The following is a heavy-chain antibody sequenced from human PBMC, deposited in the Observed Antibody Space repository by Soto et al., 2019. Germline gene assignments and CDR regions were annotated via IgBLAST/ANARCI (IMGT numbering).Heavy chain of an antibody. D-gene: IGHD3-3*01. J-gene: IGHJ6*02. CDR1: GGSFSGYY. CDR2: INHSGST. V-gene: IGHV4-34*01. CDR3: ARGSPALRFLNYYGMDV. Sequence: QVQLQQWGAGLLKPSETLSLTCAVYGGSFSGYYWSWIRQPPGKGLEWIGEINHSGSTNYNPSLKRRVTISGDASKNQFSLKLSSVTAADTAVYYCARGSPALRFLNYYGMDVWGQGTTVTVSS.